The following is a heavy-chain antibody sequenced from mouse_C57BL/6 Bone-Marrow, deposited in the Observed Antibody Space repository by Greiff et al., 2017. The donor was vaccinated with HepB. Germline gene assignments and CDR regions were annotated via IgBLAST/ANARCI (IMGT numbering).Heavy chain of an antibody. CDR1: GYTFTDHT. J-gene: IGHJ4*01. V-gene: IGHV1-78*01. CDR2: IYPRDGST. Sequence: VKLQESDAELVKPGASVKISCKVSGYTFTDHTIHWMKQRPEQGLEWIGYIYPRDGSTKYNEKFKGKATLTADKSSSTAYMQLNSLTSEDSAVYFCARRDYGSSYPYYYAMDYWGQGTSVTVSS. CDR3: ARRDYGSSYPYYYAMDY. D-gene: IGHD1-1*01.